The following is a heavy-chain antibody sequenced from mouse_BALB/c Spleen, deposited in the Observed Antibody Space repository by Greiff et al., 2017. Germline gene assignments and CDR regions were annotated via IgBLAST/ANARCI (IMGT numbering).Heavy chain of an antibody. CDR3: ERKDYRYDGWFAY. D-gene: IGHD2-14*01. J-gene: IGHJ3*01. CDR1: GYTFTSYW. CDR2: INPSTGYT. Sequence: VQLQQSGAELAKPGASVKMSCKASGYTFTSYWMHWVKQRPGQGLEWIGYINPSTGYTEYNQKFKDKATLTADKSSSTAYMQLSSLTSEDSAVYYCERKDYRYDGWFAYWGQGTLVTVSA. V-gene: IGHV1-7*01.